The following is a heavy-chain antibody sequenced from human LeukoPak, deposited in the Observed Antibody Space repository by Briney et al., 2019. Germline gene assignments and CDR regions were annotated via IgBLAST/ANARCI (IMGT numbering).Heavy chain of an antibody. CDR1: GGSFSGYY. Sequence: PSETLSLTCAVYGGSFSGYYWSWIRQPPGKGLEWIGEINHSGSTKYNPSLKSRITISVDTSKNHFSLKLNSVTAADTAIYYCARQRTVVTPEFFDYWGQGTLVIVSS. CDR3: ARQRTVVTPEFFDY. CDR2: INHSGST. J-gene: IGHJ4*02. D-gene: IGHD4-23*01. V-gene: IGHV4-34*01.